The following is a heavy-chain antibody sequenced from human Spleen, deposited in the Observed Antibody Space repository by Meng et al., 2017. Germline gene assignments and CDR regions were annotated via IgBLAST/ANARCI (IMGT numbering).Heavy chain of an antibody. CDR2: ISWHGGDI. D-gene: IGHD3-10*01. CDR1: GFTFDDHA. V-gene: IGHV3-9*01. CDR3: ARAEKYGSGSYYNDWFDP. Sequence: SLKISCAASGFTFDDHAMHWVRQGPGKGLEWVSGISWHGGDIAYAVSVKGRVTISRDNAKNSLYLEMNSLSIEDTAVYYCARAEKYGSGSYYNDWFDPWGQGTLVTVSS. J-gene: IGHJ5*02.